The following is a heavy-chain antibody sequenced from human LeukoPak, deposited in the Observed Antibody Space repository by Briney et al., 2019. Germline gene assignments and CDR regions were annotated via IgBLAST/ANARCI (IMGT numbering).Heavy chain of an antibody. Sequence: SETLSLTCTVSGGSISSYYWSWIRQPPGKGLEWIGYIYYSGSTNYNPSLKSRVTISVDTSKNQFSLKLSSVTAADTAVYYCARCYYDSSGYYFVFDYWGQGTLVTVSS. J-gene: IGHJ4*02. CDR1: GGSISSYY. CDR2: IYYSGST. CDR3: ARCYYDSSGYYFVFDY. D-gene: IGHD3-22*01. V-gene: IGHV4-59*01.